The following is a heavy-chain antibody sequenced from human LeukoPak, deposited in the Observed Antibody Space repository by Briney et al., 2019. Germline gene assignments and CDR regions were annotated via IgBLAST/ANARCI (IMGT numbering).Heavy chain of an antibody. D-gene: IGHD2-15*01. J-gene: IGHJ4*02. CDR2: ISGVGGRT. CDR1: GFNFSSYA. CDR3: AKKDWSGGGCYPPRLDY. V-gene: IGHV3-23*01. Sequence: QSGGSLRLSCAASGFNFSSYAMSWVRQAPGKGLGWVSYISGVGGRTYYADSVTGRFTISRDNSSNTLYLRLGSLRAEDTTLHCCAKKDWSGGGCYPPRLDYWGQGTLVTVSS.